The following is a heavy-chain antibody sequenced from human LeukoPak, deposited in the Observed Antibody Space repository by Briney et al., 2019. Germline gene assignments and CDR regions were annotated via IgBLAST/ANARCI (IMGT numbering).Heavy chain of an antibody. CDR2: HSHSGSA. D-gene: IGHD1/OR15-1a*01. Sequence: SETLSLTCTVSGASINSDTYYWGWIRQPPGKGLEWIGTHSHSGSAYYNPSLRSRITMSLDTSENQLSLKLYSVTAADTAIYYCARYQTGTMFAVWGQGTLVTISP. CDR1: GASINSDTYY. CDR3: ARYQTGTMFAV. V-gene: IGHV4-39*07. J-gene: IGHJ4*02.